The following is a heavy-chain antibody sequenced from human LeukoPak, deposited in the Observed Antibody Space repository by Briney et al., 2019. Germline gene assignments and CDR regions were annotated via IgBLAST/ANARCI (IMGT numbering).Heavy chain of an antibody. V-gene: IGHV4-59*01. CDR3: ARVTYGSGTYGAFDY. J-gene: IGHJ4*02. D-gene: IGHD3-10*01. Sequence: SETLSLTCTVSGGSISSYYWSWIRQPPGKGLEWIGYIYYSGSTNYNPSLKSRVTISVDTSKNQFSLKLRSVTAADTAVYYCARVTYGSGTYGAFDYWGQGTLVTVSS. CDR2: IYYSGST. CDR1: GGSISSYY.